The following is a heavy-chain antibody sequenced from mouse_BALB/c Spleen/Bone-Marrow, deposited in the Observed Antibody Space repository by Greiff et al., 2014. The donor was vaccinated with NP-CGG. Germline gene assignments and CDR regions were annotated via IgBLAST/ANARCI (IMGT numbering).Heavy chain of an antibody. D-gene: IGHD3-2*02. CDR2: IYPGGGYP. Sequence: QVQLQQSGAELVRPGTSVKISCKASGYTFTNYWLGWVKQRPGHGLEWIGDIYPGGGYPNYNEKFKGKATLTTDTSSSTAYMQLISLTYEGSAVYFCARRDFQGYFDVWGAGTTVTVSS. J-gene: IGHJ1*01. V-gene: IGHV1-63*02. CDR3: ARRDFQGYFDV. CDR1: GYTFTNYW.